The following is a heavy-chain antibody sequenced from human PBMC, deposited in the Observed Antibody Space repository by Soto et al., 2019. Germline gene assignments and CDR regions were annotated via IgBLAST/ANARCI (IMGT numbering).Heavy chain of an antibody. J-gene: IGHJ6*02. CDR1: GFTFTSSA. CDR3: AVDSITIPSYYYYYGMDV. D-gene: IGHD3-3*01. Sequence: SVKVSCNASGFTFTSSAMQWVRQARVQRLEWIGWIVVGSGDTNYAQKFQERVTITRDMSTSTAYMEMSSLRSEDTAVYYCAVDSITIPSYYYYYGMDVWGQWTTVNVSS. CDR2: IVVGSGDT. V-gene: IGHV1-58*02.